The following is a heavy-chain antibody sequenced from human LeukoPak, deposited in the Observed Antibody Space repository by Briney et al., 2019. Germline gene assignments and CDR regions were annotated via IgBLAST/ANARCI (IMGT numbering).Heavy chain of an antibody. V-gene: IGHV3-23*01. CDR1: GFTFSSYA. CDR2: ISGSGGST. Sequence: PGGSLRLSCAASGFTFSSYAMSWVRQAPGKGLEWVSAISGSGGSTYYADSVKGRFTISRDNSKNTVYLQMNSLRAEDTAVYYCAKGGIIAARPSYFDYWGQGTLVTVSS. CDR3: AKGGIIAARPSYFDY. D-gene: IGHD6-6*01. J-gene: IGHJ4*02.